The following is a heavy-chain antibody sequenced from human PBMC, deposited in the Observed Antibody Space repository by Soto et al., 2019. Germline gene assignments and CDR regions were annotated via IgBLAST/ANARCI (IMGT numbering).Heavy chain of an antibody. CDR1: GYTFTSYD. CDR3: ATPLKTTGSWYYYGMDV. V-gene: IGHV1-8*01. J-gene: IGHJ6*02. CDR2: MNPNSGNT. D-gene: IGHD4-4*01. Sequence: QVQLVQSGAEVKKPGASVKVSCKASGYTFTSYDINWVRQATGQGLEWMGWMNPNSGNTGYAQKFQGRVTMTRNTSIRTAYMALGSRRSEDTAVYYCATPLKTTGSWYYYGMDVWGQGTTVTVSS.